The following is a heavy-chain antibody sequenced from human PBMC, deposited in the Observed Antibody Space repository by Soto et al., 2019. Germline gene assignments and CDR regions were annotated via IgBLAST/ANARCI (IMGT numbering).Heavy chain of an antibody. CDR3: DRANRPITMTYLNWFDP. J-gene: IGHJ5*02. CDR1: GGSISSLY. V-gene: IGHV4-59*01. D-gene: IGHD3-22*01. CDR2: IFYSGST. Sequence: SETLSLTCTVYGGSISSLYWNWIRQPPGKGLEWIGSIFYSGSTTYNPSLKSRVTISVDTSKNRFSLKLNSVTAADTAVYYCDRANRPITMTYLNWFDPWGQGTLVTVSS.